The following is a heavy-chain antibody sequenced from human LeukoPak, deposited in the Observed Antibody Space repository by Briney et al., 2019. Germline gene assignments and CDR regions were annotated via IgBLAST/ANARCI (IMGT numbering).Heavy chain of an antibody. D-gene: IGHD6-13*01. CDR3: AKDPRRYSRTGGYFEY. J-gene: IGHJ4*02. Sequence: GGSLRLSCAASGFTFSNYVMHWVRQAPGKGLDWVSFTSYDGSNKYYADSVKGRFTISRDNSKNALYLQMNSLRAEDTAVYYCAKDPRRYSRTGGYFEYWGQGILVTVSS. V-gene: IGHV3-30*18. CDR2: TSYDGSNK. CDR1: GFTFSNYV.